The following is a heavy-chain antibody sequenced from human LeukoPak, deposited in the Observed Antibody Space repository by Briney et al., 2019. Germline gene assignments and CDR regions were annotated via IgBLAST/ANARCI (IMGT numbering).Heavy chain of an antibody. V-gene: IGHV3-7*01. CDR3: AREHYFYYMDA. J-gene: IGHJ6*03. CDR2: VNQGGTEK. CDR1: GFTFSSQW. Sequence: GGSLRLSCAASGFTFSSQWMSWVRQAPGKGLEWVANVNQGGTEKYYVDSVKGRFTISRDNAENSLYLQMNSLRAEDTAVYYCAREHYFYYMDAWGKGTTVTVSS.